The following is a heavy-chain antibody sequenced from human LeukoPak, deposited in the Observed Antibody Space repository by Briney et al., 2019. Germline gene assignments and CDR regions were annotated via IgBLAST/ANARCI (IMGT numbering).Heavy chain of an antibody. CDR1: GYTLTELS. CDR3: ATYPPYDSSGYYYVDFDY. J-gene: IGHJ4*02. V-gene: IGHV1-24*01. CDR2: FDPEDGET. D-gene: IGHD3-22*01. Sequence: GASVKVSCKVSGYTLTELSMHWVRQAPGKGLEWMGGFDPEDGETIYAQKFQGRVTMTEDTSTDTAYMELSSLRSEDTAVYYCATYPPYDSSGYYYVDFDYWGQGTLVTVSS.